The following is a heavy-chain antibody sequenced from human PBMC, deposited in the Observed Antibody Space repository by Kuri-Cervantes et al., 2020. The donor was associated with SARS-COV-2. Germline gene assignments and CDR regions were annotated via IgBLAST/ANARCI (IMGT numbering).Heavy chain of an antibody. J-gene: IGHJ2*01. Sequence: LSLTCAASGFTFSSYWMSWVRQAPGKGLEWVAFIRYDGSNKYYADSVKGRFTISRDNAKNSLYLQMNSLRAEDTAVYYCAREDITIFGVVKEYFDLWGRGTLVTVSS. D-gene: IGHD3-3*01. CDR2: IRYDGSNK. CDR1: GFTFSSYW. CDR3: AREDITIFGVVKEYFDL. V-gene: IGHV3-33*08.